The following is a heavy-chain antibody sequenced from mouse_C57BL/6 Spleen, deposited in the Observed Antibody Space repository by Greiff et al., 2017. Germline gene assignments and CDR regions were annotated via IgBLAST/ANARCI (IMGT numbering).Heavy chain of an antibody. D-gene: IGHD1-1*01. Sequence: VHVKQSGAELVKPGASVKLSCTASGFNIKDYYMHWVKQRTEQGLEWIGRIDPEDGETKYAPKFQGKATITADTSSNTAYLQLSSLTSEDTAVYYCAREGSRDYYAMDYWGQGTSVTVSS. CDR1: GFNIKDYY. CDR2: IDPEDGET. CDR3: AREGSRDYYAMDY. J-gene: IGHJ4*01. V-gene: IGHV14-2*01.